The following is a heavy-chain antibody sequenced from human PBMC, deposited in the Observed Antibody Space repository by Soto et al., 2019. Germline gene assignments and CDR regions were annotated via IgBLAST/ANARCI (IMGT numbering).Heavy chain of an antibody. J-gene: IGHJ6*02. V-gene: IGHV3-73*01. Sequence: GGSLRLSCAASGFTFSGSAMHWVRQASGKGLEWVGRIRSKANSYATAYAASVKGRFTISRDDSKNTAYLQMNSLKTEDTAVYYCTRTIFGVVTNYYYGMDVWGQGTTVTVSS. CDR1: GFTFSGSA. CDR2: IRSKANSYAT. D-gene: IGHD3-3*01. CDR3: TRTIFGVVTNYYYGMDV.